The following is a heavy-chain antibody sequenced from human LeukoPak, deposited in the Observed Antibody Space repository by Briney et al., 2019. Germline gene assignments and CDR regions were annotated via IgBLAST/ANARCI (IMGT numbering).Heavy chain of an antibody. CDR3: VRERALWFGELRTDY. D-gene: IGHD3-10*01. Sequence: ASVKVSCKASGYTFTSYGISWVRQAPGQGLEWMGWISAYNGNTNYAQKLQGRVTMTTDTSTSTAYMELRSLRSDDTAVYYCVRERALWFGELRTDYWGQGTLVTVSS. CDR1: GYTFTSYG. CDR2: ISAYNGNT. V-gene: IGHV1-18*01. J-gene: IGHJ4*02.